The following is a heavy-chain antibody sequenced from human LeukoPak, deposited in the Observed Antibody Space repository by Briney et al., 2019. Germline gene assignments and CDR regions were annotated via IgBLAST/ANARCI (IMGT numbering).Heavy chain of an antibody. CDR3: ARSDGYKITY. Sequence: PSETLSLTCTVYGGSISSYYGRWIRQPPGRGVEWIGYIYYSGSTNYNPSRKSRVTISVNTTKNQFSLKLSSVTAADTAVYYCARSDGYKITYWGQGNLITVSS. V-gene: IGHV4-59*01. J-gene: IGHJ4*02. CDR1: GGSISSYY. CDR2: IYYSGST. D-gene: IGHD5-24*01.